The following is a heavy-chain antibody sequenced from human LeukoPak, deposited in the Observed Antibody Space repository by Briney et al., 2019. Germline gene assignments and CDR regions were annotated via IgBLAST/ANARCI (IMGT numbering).Heavy chain of an antibody. CDR2: IKQDGSEK. CDR1: GFTFDDYG. D-gene: IGHD6-13*01. Sequence: AGGSLRLSCAASGFTFDDYGMSWVRQAPGKGLEWVANIKQDGSEKYYVDSVKGRFTISRDNAKNSLYLQMNSLRAEDTAVYYCARDVPIAAAAKLNPLDYWGQGTLVTVSS. J-gene: IGHJ4*02. V-gene: IGHV3-7*01. CDR3: ARDVPIAAAAKLNPLDY.